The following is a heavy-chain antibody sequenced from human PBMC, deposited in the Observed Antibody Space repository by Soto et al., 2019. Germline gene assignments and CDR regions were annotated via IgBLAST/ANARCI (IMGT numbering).Heavy chain of an antibody. J-gene: IGHJ4*02. V-gene: IGHV1-3*01. Sequence: ASVKVSCKASGYTFTSYAMHWVRQAPGQRLEWMGWINAVNGNIKYSQKFQGRVTITRDESAGTAYMELSSLASDDTAVYYCATGVIWIGYFTVDSWGQGTRVTVSS. CDR1: GYTFTSYA. CDR2: INAVNGNI. D-gene: IGHD3-3*01. CDR3: ATGVIWIGYFTVDS.